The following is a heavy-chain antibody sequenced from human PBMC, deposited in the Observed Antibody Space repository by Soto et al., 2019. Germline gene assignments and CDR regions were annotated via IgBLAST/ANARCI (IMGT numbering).Heavy chain of an antibody. J-gene: IGHJ5*02. CDR3: ARGHGDSRFDP. Sequence: QVQLQESGPGLVKPSQTLSLPYTVSGGSISSGGYYWSWIRQHPGKGLEWIGYIYYSGSTYYNPSLKSRGTLSVDTSKNPFSLKLSSVTAADTAVYDCARGHGDSRFDPWGQGTLVTVSS. V-gene: IGHV4-31*03. CDR2: IYYSGST. D-gene: IGHD4-17*01. CDR1: GGSISSGGYY.